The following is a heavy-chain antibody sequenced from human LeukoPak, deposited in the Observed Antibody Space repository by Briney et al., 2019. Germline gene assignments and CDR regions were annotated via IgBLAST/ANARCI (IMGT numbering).Heavy chain of an antibody. CDR3: ARVGYYPDYYMDV. D-gene: IGHD3-10*01. CDR1: GDSISYFY. Sequence: SETLSLTCSVSGDSISYFYWSWIRQAAGKGLEWIGRISGSGSTDYNASLKSRVTMSVDTSKNQFSLNLSSVTAADTAVYYCARVGYYPDYYMDVWGKGTTVTVSS. V-gene: IGHV4-4*07. CDR2: ISGSGST. J-gene: IGHJ6*03.